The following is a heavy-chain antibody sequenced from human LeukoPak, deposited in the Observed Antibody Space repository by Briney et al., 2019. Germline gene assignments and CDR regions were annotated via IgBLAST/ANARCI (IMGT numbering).Heavy chain of an antibody. D-gene: IGHD2-2*01. V-gene: IGHV4-39*01. J-gene: IGHJ4*01. CDR3: ARRDCTSTTCYAGSYYFDY. CDR1: GGSISSSSYY. Sequence: SETLSLTCSVFGGSISSSSYYWGWIRQPPGKGLEWIGSIYYSGSSYYNPSLKSRVTISVDTSKNQFSLKLTSVTAADTAVYYCARRDCTSTTCYAGSYYFDYWGHGTLVTVSS. CDR2: IYYSGSS.